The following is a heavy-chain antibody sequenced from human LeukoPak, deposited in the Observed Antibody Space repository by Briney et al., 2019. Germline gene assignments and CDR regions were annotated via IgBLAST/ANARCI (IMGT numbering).Heavy chain of an antibody. CDR3: ARGGGLRRSWLDL. V-gene: IGHV4-34*01. J-gene: IGHJ5*02. CDR2: IHHGGGS. D-gene: IGHD3-10*01. CDR1: CGALSGYY. Sequence: SETLSLTCGVECGALSGYYWTWIRQPPGKGLEWIWGIHHGGGSNYNASLKSRATISLDASKNQFSLKLTSMTAADTATYFCARGGGLRRSWLDLWGQGTLVTVSS.